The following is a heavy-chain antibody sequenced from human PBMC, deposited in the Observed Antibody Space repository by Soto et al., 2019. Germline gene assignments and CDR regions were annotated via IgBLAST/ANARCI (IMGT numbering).Heavy chain of an antibody. D-gene: IGHD6-13*01. CDR3: ARYSRPYYYYGMDV. CDR2: INHSGST. V-gene: IGHV4-34*01. Sequence: SETLSLTCAVYGGSFSCYYWSWIRQPPGKGLEWIGEINHSGSTNYNPSLKSRVTISVDTSKNQFSLKLSSVTAADTAVYYCARYSRPYYYYGMDVWGQGTTVTVSS. CDR1: GGSFSCYY. J-gene: IGHJ6*02.